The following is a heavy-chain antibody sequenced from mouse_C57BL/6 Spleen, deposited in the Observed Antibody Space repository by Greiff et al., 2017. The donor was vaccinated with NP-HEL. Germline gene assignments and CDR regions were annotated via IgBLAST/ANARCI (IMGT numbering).Heavy chain of an antibody. J-gene: IGHJ2*01. CDR1: GYTFTSYG. D-gene: IGHD2-2*01. Sequence: QVQLQQSGAELARPGASVKLSCKASGYTFTSYGISWVKQRPGQGLEWIGEIYPRSGNTYYNEKFKGKATLTADKSSSTAYMELRSLTSEDSAVYFCARDWYGYDRDLWFDYWGQGTTLTVSS. V-gene: IGHV1-81*01. CDR3: ARDWYGYDRDLWFDY. CDR2: IYPRSGNT.